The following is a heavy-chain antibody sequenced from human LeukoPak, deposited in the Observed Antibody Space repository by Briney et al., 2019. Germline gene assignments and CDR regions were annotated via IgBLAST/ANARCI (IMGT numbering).Heavy chain of an antibody. CDR3: AGTYYDFWSGYRYWFDP. V-gene: IGHV4-28*02. CDR2: IYYSGST. J-gene: IGHJ5*02. D-gene: IGHD3-3*01. Sequence: SQTLSLTCAVSGYSISSSNWWGWIRQPPGKGLEWIGYIYYSGSTNYSPSLKSRVTISVDTSKNQFSLKLSSVTAADTAVYYCAGTYYDFWSGYRYWFDPWGQGTLVTVSS. CDR1: GYSISSSNW.